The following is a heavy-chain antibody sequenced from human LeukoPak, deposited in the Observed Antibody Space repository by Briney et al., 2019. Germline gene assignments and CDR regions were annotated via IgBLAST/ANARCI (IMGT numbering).Heavy chain of an antibody. V-gene: IGHV3-23*01. Sequence: PGGSLRLSCAASGFTFSSYAMSWVRQAPGKGLEWVSAISGSGGSTYYADSVKGRFTISRDNSKNTLYLQMNSLRAEDTAVYYCAKDRGITFGEVIVHFDYWGQGTLVTVSS. CDR1: GFTFSSYA. CDR3: AKDRGITFGEVIVHFDY. D-gene: IGHD3-16*02. J-gene: IGHJ4*02. CDR2: ISGSGGST.